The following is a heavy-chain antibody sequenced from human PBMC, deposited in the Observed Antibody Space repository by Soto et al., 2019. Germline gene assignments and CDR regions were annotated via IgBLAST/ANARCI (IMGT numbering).Heavy chain of an antibody. CDR2: ISGSGGTT. D-gene: IGHD6-13*01. CDR1: GFTFSSSA. CDR3: AMGLAAAGPFDY. J-gene: IGHJ4*02. Sequence: GGSLRLSCVASGFTFSSSAMGWVRQAPGKGLEWVSAISGSGGTTFYVDSVKGRFTISRDNSKNTLYLQMNSLRAEDTAVYYCAMGLAAAGPFDYWGQGTLVTVSS. V-gene: IGHV3-23*01.